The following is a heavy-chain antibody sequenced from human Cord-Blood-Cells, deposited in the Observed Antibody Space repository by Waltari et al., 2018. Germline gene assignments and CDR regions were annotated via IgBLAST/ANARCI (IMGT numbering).Heavy chain of an antibody. CDR2: INPNSGGT. Sequence: QVQLVQSGAEVKKPGASVKVSCKASGYTFTGYYMHWVRQAPGQGLEWMGRINPNSGGTNYAQKCHGRVTMTRDTSISTAYMELSRLRSDDTAVYYCARGNWGSGVVDYWGQGTLFTVSS. V-gene: IGHV1-2*06. D-gene: IGHD7-27*01. J-gene: IGHJ4*02. CDR3: ARGNWGSGVVDY. CDR1: GYTFTGYY.